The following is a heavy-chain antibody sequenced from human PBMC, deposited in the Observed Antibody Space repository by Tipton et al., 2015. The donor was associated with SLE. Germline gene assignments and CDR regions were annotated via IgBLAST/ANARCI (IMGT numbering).Heavy chain of an antibody. Sequence: LSLTCAVSGYSISSGYYWGWIRQPPGKGLEWIGSIYHSGSTYYNPSLKSRVTISVDTSKNQFSLKLSSVTAADTAVYYCARDELDWYFDLWGRGTLVTVSS. CDR1: GYSISSGYY. CDR2: IYHSGST. J-gene: IGHJ2*01. V-gene: IGHV4-38-2*02. CDR3: ARDELDWYFDL. D-gene: IGHD5-24*01.